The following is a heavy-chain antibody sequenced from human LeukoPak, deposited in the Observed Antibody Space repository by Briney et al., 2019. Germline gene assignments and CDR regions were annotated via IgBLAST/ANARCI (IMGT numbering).Heavy chain of an antibody. D-gene: IGHD4-17*01. CDR1: GFTFDDYA. V-gene: IGHV3-9*01. CDR3: AKDRSMTTNAFDI. CDR2: ISWSSGSI. Sequence: SLRLSCAASGFTFDDYAMHWVRQAPGKGLEWVAGISWSSGSIGYADSVKGRFTISRDNAKNSLYLQMNSLRAEDTALYYCAKDRSMTTNAFDIWGQGTMVTVSS. J-gene: IGHJ3*02.